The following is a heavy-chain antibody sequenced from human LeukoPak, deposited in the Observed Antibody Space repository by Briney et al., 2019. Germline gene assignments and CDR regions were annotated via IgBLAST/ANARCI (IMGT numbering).Heavy chain of an antibody. Sequence: ASMKVSCTASGGTFSRYAISWVRQAPGQGLEWMGRIIPILGIANYAQKFQGRVTISADKSTSTAYMEVSSLRSEDTAVYYCATDDSSGYYYHFGMDVWGQGTTVTVSS. CDR2: IIPILGIA. D-gene: IGHD3-22*01. J-gene: IGHJ6*02. CDR3: ATDDSSGYYYHFGMDV. V-gene: IGHV1-69*04. CDR1: GGTFSRYA.